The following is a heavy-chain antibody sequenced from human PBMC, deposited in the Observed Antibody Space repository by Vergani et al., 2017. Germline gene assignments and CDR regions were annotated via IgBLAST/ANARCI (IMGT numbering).Heavy chain of an antibody. CDR1: GYTFTGYY. CDR3: ARDWLYYYDSSGPNWFDP. D-gene: IGHD3-22*01. CDR2: INPNSGVT. J-gene: IGHJ5*02. Sequence: QVQLVQSGAEVKKPGASVKVSCKASGYTFTGYYMHWVRQAPGQGLEWMGWINPNSGVTNYAQKFQGRVTMTRDTSISTAYMELSRLRSDDTAVYYCARDWLYYYDSSGPNWFDPWGQGTLVTVSS. V-gene: IGHV1-2*02.